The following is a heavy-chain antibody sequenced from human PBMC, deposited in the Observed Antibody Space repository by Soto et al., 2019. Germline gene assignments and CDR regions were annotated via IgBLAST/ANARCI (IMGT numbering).Heavy chain of an antibody. V-gene: IGHV3-48*02. CDR1: GFTFSSYS. CDR3: ASWGSELLRYFDWYLDY. D-gene: IGHD3-9*01. J-gene: IGHJ4*02. CDR2: ISSSSSTI. Sequence: EVQLVESGGGLVQPGGSLRLSCAASGFTFSSYSMNWVRQAPGKGLEWVSYISSSSSTIYYADSVKGRFTISRDNAKNSLYLQMNSLRDEDTAVYYCASWGSELLRYFDWYLDYWGQGTLVTVSS.